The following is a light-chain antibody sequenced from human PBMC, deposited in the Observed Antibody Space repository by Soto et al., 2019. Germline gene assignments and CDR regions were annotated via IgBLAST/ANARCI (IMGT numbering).Light chain of an antibody. CDR3: QKYYSYPPWT. J-gene: IGKJ1*01. Sequence: AIRMSHSPASLSASTGDRVTITCLASQGISSYLAWYQQKPGKAPKLLIYAASTLQSGVPSRFSGSGSGTDFTLTISCLQSEDFATYYCQKYYSYPPWTFGQGTKVDIK. CDR1: QGISSY. V-gene: IGKV1-8*01. CDR2: AAS.